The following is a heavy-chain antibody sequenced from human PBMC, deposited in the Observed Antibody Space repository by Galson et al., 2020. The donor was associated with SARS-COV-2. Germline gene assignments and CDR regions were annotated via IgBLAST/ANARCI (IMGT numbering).Heavy chain of an antibody. J-gene: IGHJ6*03. CDR3: ARMGGYGYYGVHYYYMDV. Sequence: SGPKLVKPTQTLTLPCTFSGFSLSTPGMSVSWIRQSPGKALEWLALIDWDDDKSYSTSLMTRLTISQDTSKNQVVLTLTNMDPFDTATYYCARMGGYGYYGVHYYYMDVWGTGTTVSVSS. V-gene: IGHV2-70*12. CDR2: IDWDDDK. CDR1: GFSLSTPGMS. D-gene: IGHD3-22*01.